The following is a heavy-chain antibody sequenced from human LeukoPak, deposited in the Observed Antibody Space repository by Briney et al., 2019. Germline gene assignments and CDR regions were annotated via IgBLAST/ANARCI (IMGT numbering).Heavy chain of an antibody. J-gene: IGHJ5*02. CDR2: IYYSGST. D-gene: IGHD6-13*01. Sequence: SETLSLTCTVSGGSISSSSYYWGWIRQPPGKGLECIGSIYYSGSTYYNPSLKSRVTISVDTSKNQFPLKLSSVTAADTAVYYCARDRYSSNWFDPWGQGTLVTVSS. V-gene: IGHV4-39*06. CDR3: ARDRYSSNWFDP. CDR1: GGSISSSSYY.